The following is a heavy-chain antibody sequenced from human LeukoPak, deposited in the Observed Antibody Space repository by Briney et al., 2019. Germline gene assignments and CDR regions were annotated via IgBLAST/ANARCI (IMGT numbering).Heavy chain of an antibody. V-gene: IGHV3-30-3*01. CDR2: ISYDGSNE. Sequence: AGSLRLSCAASGFTFSGYAMRWVRQPPGKGLEWVAVISYDGSNEYYADSVKGRFTLSSDNSKNTLYLQMNSLSVEDTAVYYCARVGYYASGPFSYFDYWGQGTLVTVSS. D-gene: IGHD3-10*01. CDR3: ARVGYYASGPFSYFDY. J-gene: IGHJ4*02. CDR1: GFTFSGYA.